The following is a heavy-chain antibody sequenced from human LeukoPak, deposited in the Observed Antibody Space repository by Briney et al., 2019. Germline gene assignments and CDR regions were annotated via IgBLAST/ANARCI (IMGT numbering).Heavy chain of an antibody. V-gene: IGHV3-74*01. CDR3: AKDGSGSSKGDY. CDR1: GFTFSSYW. Sequence: PGGSLRLSCAASGFTFSSYWMHWVRQAPGKGLVWVSRINSDGSSTSYADSVKGRFTISRDNSKNTLYLQMNSLRAEDTAVYYCAKDGSGSSKGDYWGQGTLVTVSS. D-gene: IGHD3-10*01. J-gene: IGHJ4*02. CDR2: INSDGSST.